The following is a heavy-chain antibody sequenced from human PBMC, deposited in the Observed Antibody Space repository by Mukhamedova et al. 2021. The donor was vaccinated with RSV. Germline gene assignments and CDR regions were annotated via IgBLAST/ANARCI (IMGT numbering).Heavy chain of an antibody. J-gene: IGHJ5*02. CDR2: IYPGDSDT. V-gene: IGHV5-51*01. Sequence: EWMGIIYPGDSDTRYSPSFQGQVTISADKSISTAYLQWSSLKASDTAMYYCARVGISYSGYDYWYNWFDPWGQGTLVTVSS. CDR3: ARVGISYSGYDYWYNWFDP. D-gene: IGHD5-12*01.